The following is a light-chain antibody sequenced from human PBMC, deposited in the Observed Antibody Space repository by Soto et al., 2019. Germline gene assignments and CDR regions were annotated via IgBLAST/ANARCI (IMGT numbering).Light chain of an antibody. V-gene: IGKV1-5*03. CDR2: KAS. J-gene: IGKJ1*01. CDR3: QQYNSYSEA. CDR1: QTISSW. Sequence: IQMNQSLSTLSASVGDRVTITCRASQTISSWLAWYQQKPGKAPKLLIYKASTLKSGVPSRFSGSGSGTEFTLTISSPQPDDFATYYCQQYNSYSEAFGQGTKVDIK.